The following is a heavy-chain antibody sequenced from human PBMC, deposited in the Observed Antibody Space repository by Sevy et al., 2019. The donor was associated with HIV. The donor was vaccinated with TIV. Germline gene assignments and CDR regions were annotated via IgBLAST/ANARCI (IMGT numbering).Heavy chain of an antibody. CDR1: GFSFSWYW. V-gene: IGHV3-21*01. J-gene: IGHJ4*02. CDR3: ARAAYYCSTTSCYIDY. D-gene: IGHD2-2*02. CDR2: ISSSSSYI. Sequence: GGSLRLSCAASGFSFSWYWMSWVRQTPEKGLEWVSSISSSSSYIYYADSVKGRFTISRDNAKNSLYLQMNSLRVEDTAVYYCARAAYYCSTTSCYIDYWGQGTLVTVSS.